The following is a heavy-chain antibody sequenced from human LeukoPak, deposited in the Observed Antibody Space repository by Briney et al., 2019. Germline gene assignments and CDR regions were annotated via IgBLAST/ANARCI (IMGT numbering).Heavy chain of an antibody. J-gene: IGHJ4*02. CDR3: ARRPLHLGELSSYYFGY. D-gene: IGHD3-16*02. V-gene: IGHV4-38-2*01. Sequence: PSETLSLTCAVSGYSISSGHYWGWFRQPPGKGREWIGTIYYSGSTYYNPSLKSRVTISVYTSKNQFSLKLSSVTAADTAVYYCARRPLHLGELSSYYFGYWGQGTLVTVSS. CDR1: GYSISSGHY. CDR2: IYYSGST.